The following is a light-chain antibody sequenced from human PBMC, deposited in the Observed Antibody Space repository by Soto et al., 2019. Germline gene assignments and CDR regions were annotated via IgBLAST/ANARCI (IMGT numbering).Light chain of an antibody. CDR2: GAS. CDR1: QSISRY. CDR3: QQHGSRPPT. J-gene: IGKJ1*01. Sequence: EIVLTQSPGSRSLSPVERSALGCMARQSISRYLAWYQQKPGQGPRLLIYGASSRATGTPDRFSGSGSGTDFTLTITRLEPEEYALNHCQQHGSRPPTFGQGTKVDIK. V-gene: IGKV3-20*01.